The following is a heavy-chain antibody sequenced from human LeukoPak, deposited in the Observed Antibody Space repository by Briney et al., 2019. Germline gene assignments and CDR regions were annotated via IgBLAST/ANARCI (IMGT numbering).Heavy chain of an antibody. CDR2: ISGSGGST. CDR1: GFTFSSYA. V-gene: IGHV3-23*01. J-gene: IGHJ4*02. CDR3: AKASSSSSFAYFDY. D-gene: IGHD6-6*01. Sequence: GSLRLSCAASGFTFSSYAMSWVRQAPGKGLEWVSAISGSGGSTYYADSVKGRFTFSRDNSKNTLYLQMNSLRAEDTAVYYCAKASSSSSFAYFDYWGQGTLVTVSS.